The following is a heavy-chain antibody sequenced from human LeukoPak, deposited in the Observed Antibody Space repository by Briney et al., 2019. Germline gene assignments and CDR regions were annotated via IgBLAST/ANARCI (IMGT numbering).Heavy chain of an antibody. V-gene: IGHV4-39*07. CDR3: ARGPGSYSNEAFDM. CDR2: IYYSGST. J-gene: IGHJ3*02. Sequence: SETLCLTCTVSGGSISSSSYYWGWIRQPPGKGLEWIGSIYYSGSTYYNPSLKSRVTISVDTSKNQFSLKLSSVTAADTAVYYCARGPGSYSNEAFDMWGQGTMVTVSS. CDR1: GGSISSSSYY. D-gene: IGHD3-10*01.